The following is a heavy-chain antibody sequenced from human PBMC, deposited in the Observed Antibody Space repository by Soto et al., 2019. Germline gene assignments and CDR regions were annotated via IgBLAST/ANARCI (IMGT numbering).Heavy chain of an antibody. CDR3: TRASSLDFDF. CDR1: GFTFGDYA. D-gene: IGHD3-16*01. V-gene: IGHV3-49*04. Sequence: PGGSLRLSCTTSGFTFGDYALSWVRQAPGKGLEWVGFIRRNAYGGTTDYAASVKGRFTISRDDSKSIAYLQTNSLRTEDTALYYCTRASSLDFDFWGQGTLVTVSS. CDR2: IRRNAYGGTT. J-gene: IGHJ4*02.